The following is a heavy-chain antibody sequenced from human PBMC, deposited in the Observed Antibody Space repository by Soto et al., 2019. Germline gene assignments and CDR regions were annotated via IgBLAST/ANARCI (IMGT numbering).Heavy chain of an antibody. D-gene: IGHD3-9*01. V-gene: IGHV1-69*13. Sequence: GASVKVSCKASGGTFSRYAIRWVRQAPGQGLEWMGGIIPIFGTANYAQKFQGRVTITADESTSTAYMELSSLRSEDTAVYYCARVPYDILTGPLASDYYYGMDVWGQGTTVTVSS. J-gene: IGHJ6*02. CDR1: GGTFSRYA. CDR3: ARVPYDILTGPLASDYYYGMDV. CDR2: IIPIFGTA.